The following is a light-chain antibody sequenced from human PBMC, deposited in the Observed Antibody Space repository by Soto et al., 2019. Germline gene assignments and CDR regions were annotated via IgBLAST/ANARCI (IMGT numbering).Light chain of an antibody. CDR3: QQYHIYSGT. J-gene: IGKJ1*01. CDR1: QTIDSW. CDR2: KAS. Sequence: DIKMTQSPSTVSASVGARVPITCRASQTIDSWLAWYPQRPGKPPNLLIYKASTLASGVPSRFSGSGSGTEFTLTINSLQPDDFATYYCQQYHIYSGTFGQGTKVDIK. V-gene: IGKV1-5*03.